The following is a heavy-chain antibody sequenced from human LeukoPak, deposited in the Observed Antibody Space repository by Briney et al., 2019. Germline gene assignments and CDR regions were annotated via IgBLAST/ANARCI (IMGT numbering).Heavy chain of an antibody. Sequence: SETLSLTCTVSGGSISSSSYYWGWIRQPPGKGLEWIGSIYYSGSTYYNPSLKSRVTISVDTSKNQFSLKLSSVTAADTVVYYCARWAPNYYDSSGGAGYFDYWGQGTLVTVSS. CDR3: ARWAPNYYDSSGGAGYFDY. CDR2: IYYSGST. CDR1: GGSISSSSYY. V-gene: IGHV4-39*07. J-gene: IGHJ4*02. D-gene: IGHD3-22*01.